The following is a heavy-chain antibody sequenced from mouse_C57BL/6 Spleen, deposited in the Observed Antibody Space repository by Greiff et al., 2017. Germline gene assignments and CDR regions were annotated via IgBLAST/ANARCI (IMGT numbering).Heavy chain of an antibody. V-gene: IGHV3-6*01. CDR2: ISYDGSN. CDR3: ARGYDYTWFAY. Sequence: VQLQQSGPGLVKPSQSLSLTCSVTGYSITSGYYWNWIRQFPGNKLEWMGYISYDGSNNYNPSLKNRISITRDTSKNQFFLKLNSVTTEDTATYDCARGYDYTWFAYWGQGTLVTVSA. CDR1: GYSITSGYY. J-gene: IGHJ3*01. D-gene: IGHD2-4*01.